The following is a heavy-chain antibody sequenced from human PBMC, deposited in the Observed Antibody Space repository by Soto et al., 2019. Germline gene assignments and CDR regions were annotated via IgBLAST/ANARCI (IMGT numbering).Heavy chain of an antibody. CDR3: PRDSSGYDGYYGMDV. J-gene: IGHJ6*02. CDR1: GFTFSNAW. Sequence: PGGSLRLSCAASGFTFSNAWMNWVRQAPGKGLEWVGRIKSKTDGGTTDYAAPVKGRFTISRDDSKNTLYLQMNSLKTEDTAVYYCPRDSSGYDGYYGMDVWGQGTTVTVSS. CDR2: IKSKTDGGTT. D-gene: IGHD3-22*01. V-gene: IGHV3-15*07.